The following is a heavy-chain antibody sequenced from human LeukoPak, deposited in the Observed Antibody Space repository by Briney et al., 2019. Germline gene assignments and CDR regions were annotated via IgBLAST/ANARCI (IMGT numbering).Heavy chain of an antibody. V-gene: IGHV3-74*01. CDR3: ARDPYSSTWSHGMDV. D-gene: IGHD6-6*01. CDR2: INSDGSRT. J-gene: IGHJ6*02. CDR1: GFPFSTNW. Sequence: GGSLRLSCAASGFPFSTNWMHRVRQAPGKGLVWVSRINSDGSRTNYADSVKGRFTISRDNAKNTLYLQMSSLRAEDTAVYYCARDPYSSTWSHGMDVWGQGTTVTVSS.